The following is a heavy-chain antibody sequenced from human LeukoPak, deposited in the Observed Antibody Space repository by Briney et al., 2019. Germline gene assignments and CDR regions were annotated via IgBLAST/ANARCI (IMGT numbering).Heavy chain of an antibody. V-gene: IGHV3-23*01. D-gene: IGHD3-10*01. Sequence: PGGSLRLSCAASGFTFSSYAMSRVRQAPGKGLEWVSIISGSGGSTYYADSVKGRFTISRDNSKNTLYLQMNSLRAEDTAVYYCANPYYYGSGSPDPWGQGTLVTVSS. CDR3: ANPYYYGSGSPDP. CDR2: ISGSGGST. J-gene: IGHJ5*02. CDR1: GFTFSSYA.